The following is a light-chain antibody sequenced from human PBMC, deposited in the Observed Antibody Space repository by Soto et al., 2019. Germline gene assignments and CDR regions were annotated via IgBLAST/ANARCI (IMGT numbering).Light chain of an antibody. Sequence: EIVLTQSPVTLSLSPGERATLSCRASQSVSSSYLAWYQQKPGQAPRLLIYDASSRATGISDRFSGSGSGTDFTFTISRLEPEDFAVYYCQHYDSSQWTFGQGTKVEIK. CDR2: DAS. CDR3: QHYDSSQWT. J-gene: IGKJ1*01. V-gene: IGKV3-20*01. CDR1: QSVSSSY.